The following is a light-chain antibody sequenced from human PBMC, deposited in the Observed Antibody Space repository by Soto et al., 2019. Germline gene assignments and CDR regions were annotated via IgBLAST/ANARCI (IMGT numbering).Light chain of an antibody. CDR3: QQYDSAPPT. Sequence: EIVLTQSPGTLSLSPGERATLSCRASQSVNSNYLAWYQRKPGQAPRLLIYGASNRATDIPYRFSASGSGTDFTLTITGLEPEDFAVYYCQQYDSAPPTFGQGTKGEIK. CDR2: GAS. CDR1: QSVNSNY. J-gene: IGKJ1*01. V-gene: IGKV3-20*01.